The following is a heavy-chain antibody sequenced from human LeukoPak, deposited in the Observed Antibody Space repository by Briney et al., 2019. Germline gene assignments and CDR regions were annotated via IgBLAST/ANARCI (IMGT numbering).Heavy chain of an antibody. V-gene: IGHV3-74*01. CDR2: INGDGSNV. D-gene: IGHD2-2*01. CDR3: GRGKSPAAVDD. Sequence: SEGSLRLSCAASGFIFSNYYMHWVRHAPGKGLVWVSHINGDGSNVNYADSVKGRFTISRDNAKNTLYLQMNSLRVEDTALYYCGRGKSPAAVDDWGQGTLVTVPS. CDR1: GFIFSNYY. J-gene: IGHJ4*02.